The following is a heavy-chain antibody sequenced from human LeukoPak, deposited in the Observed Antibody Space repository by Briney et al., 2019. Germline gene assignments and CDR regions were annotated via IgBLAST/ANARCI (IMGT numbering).Heavy chain of an antibody. J-gene: IGHJ1*01. V-gene: IGHV3-7*01. CDR3: ATVFRTSFHH. CDR2: IREDGSER. CDR1: EFTFSGYW. Sequence: GGSLRLSCAASEFTFSGYWMSWVRQTPGKGLEWVANIREDGSERYYVDSVRGRFTISRDNAKNSLYLQMNSLRAEDTAVYHCATVFRTSFHHWGQGTLVTVSS.